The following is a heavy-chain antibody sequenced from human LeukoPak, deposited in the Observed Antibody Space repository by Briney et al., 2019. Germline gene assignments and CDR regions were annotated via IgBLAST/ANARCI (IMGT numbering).Heavy chain of an antibody. CDR3: VRLRRNSDRSGYYYYYDY. V-gene: IGHV3-21*01. CDR2: ISVRSNYR. CDR1: GYTFSDFI. J-gene: IGHJ4*02. Sequence: PGGSLRLSCAASGYTFSDFIVNWVRQAPGKGLEWLSSISVRSNYRYYADSVRGRFTISRDDARDSLFLQMNSLRAEDTAVYFCVRLRRNSDRSGYYYYYDYWGQGTLVTVSS. D-gene: IGHD3-22*01.